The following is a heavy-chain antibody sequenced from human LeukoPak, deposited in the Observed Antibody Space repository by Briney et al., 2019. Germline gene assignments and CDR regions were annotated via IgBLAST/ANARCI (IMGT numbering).Heavy chain of an antibody. CDR1: GYSFTGYY. J-gene: IGHJ6*03. CDR2: INPNSGGT. Sequence: ASVKVSCKASGYSFTGYYLHWVRQAPGQGLEWMGWINPNSGGTNYAQSLHGRVTMTRDTSISTAYLELSRLRSEDTAVYYCARANYYGGNLSGYYYYYMDVWGKGTTVTVSS. D-gene: IGHD4-23*01. CDR3: ARANYYGGNLSGYYYYYMDV. V-gene: IGHV1-2*02.